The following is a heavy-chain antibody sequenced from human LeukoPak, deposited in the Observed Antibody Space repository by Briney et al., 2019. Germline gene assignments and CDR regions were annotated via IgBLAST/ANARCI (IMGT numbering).Heavy chain of an antibody. CDR3: AKERIVVVPAAIWYYYGMDV. CDR2: ISGSGGST. Sequence: PGGSLRLSCAASGFTFSSYAMSWVRQAPGKGLEWVSAISGSGGSTYYADSVKGRFTISRDNSKNTLYLQMNSLRAEDTAVYYCAKERIVVVPAAIWYYYGMDVWGQGTTVTVSS. J-gene: IGHJ6*02. CDR1: GFTFSSYA. D-gene: IGHD2-2*01. V-gene: IGHV3-23*01.